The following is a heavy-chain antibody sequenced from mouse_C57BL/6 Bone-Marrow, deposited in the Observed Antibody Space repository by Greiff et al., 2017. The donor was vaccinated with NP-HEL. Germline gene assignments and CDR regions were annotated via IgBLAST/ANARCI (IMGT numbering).Heavy chain of an antibody. CDR2: IYPGDGDT. CDR3: ARCWEKGWYFDV. D-gene: IGHD4-1*01. V-gene: IGHV1-82*01. Sequence: QVQLQQSGPELVKPGASVKISCKASGYAFSSSWMNWVKQRPGKGLEWIGRIYPGDGDTNYNGKFKGKATLTADKSSSTAYMQLSSLTSEDSAVYFCARCWEKGWYFDVWGTGTTVTVSS. J-gene: IGHJ1*03. CDR1: GYAFSSSW.